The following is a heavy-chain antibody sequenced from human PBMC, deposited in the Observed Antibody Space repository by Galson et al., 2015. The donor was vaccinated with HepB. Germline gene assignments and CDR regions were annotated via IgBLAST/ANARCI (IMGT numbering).Heavy chain of an antibody. CDR3: ARGATYYYDSSGLTSSDY. Sequence: SLRLSCAASGFTISSYAMHWVRQAPGKGLEWVAVISYDGSNKYYADSVKGRFTISRDNSKNTLYLQMNSLRAEDTAVYYCARGATYYYDSSGLTSSDYWGQGTLVTVSS. V-gene: IGHV3-30*04. CDR1: GFTISSYA. D-gene: IGHD3-22*01. CDR2: ISYDGSNK. J-gene: IGHJ4*02.